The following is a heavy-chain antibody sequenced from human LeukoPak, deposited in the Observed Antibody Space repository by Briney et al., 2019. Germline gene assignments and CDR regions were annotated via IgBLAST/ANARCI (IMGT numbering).Heavy chain of an antibody. Sequence: YPGGSLRLSCAASGFTFSSYSMNWVRQAPGKGLEWVGRIKSKTDGGSTDYAAPVKGRFTISRDDSKNTLYLQMNSLKTEDTAVYYCTTNGPGIVGATGYWGQGTLVTVSS. CDR1: GFTFSSYS. CDR3: TTNGPGIVGATGY. D-gene: IGHD1-26*01. J-gene: IGHJ4*02. V-gene: IGHV3-15*01. CDR2: IKSKTDGGST.